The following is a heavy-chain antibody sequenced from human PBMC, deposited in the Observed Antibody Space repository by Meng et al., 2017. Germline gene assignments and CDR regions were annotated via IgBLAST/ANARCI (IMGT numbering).Heavy chain of an antibody. CDR2: ISSSGSTI. D-gene: IGHD4-17*01. Sequence: GESLKISCAASGFTFSSYEMNWVRQAPGKGLEWVSYISSSGSTIYYADSVKGRFTISRDNAKNSLYLQMSSLRAEDTAVYYCARYQDGGYWDSPLDYWGQGTLVTVSS. CDR1: GFTFSSYE. J-gene: IGHJ4*02. CDR3: ARYQDGGYWDSPLDY. V-gene: IGHV3-48*03.